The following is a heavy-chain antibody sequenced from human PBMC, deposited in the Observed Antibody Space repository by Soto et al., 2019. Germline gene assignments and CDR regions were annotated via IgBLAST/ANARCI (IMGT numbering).Heavy chain of an antibody. Sequence: GGSLRLSCAASGFTLSSYWMSWVRQAPGKGLEWVANIKQDGSEKYYVDSVKGRFTISRDNAKNSLYLQMNSLRAEDTAVYYCARGGATGYDFWSGYYMVDATYNWFDPWGQGTLVTVSS. CDR2: IKQDGSEK. D-gene: IGHD3-3*01. CDR1: GFTLSSYW. J-gene: IGHJ5*02. CDR3: ARGGATGYDFWSGYYMVDATYNWFDP. V-gene: IGHV3-7*05.